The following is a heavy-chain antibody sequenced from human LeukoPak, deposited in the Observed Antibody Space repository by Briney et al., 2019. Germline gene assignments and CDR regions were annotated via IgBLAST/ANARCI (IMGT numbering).Heavy chain of an antibody. V-gene: IGHV1-69*05. CDR3: ARGAPDGIQLWSWYFDY. CDR1: GGTFSSYA. CDR2: IIPIFGTA. J-gene: IGHJ4*02. Sequence: SVTVSCRASGGTFSSYAISWVRQAPGQGLEWMGGIIPIFGTANYAQKFQGRVTITTDESTSTAYMELSSLRSEDTAVYYCARGAPDGIQLWSWYFDYWGQGTLVTVSS. D-gene: IGHD5-18*01.